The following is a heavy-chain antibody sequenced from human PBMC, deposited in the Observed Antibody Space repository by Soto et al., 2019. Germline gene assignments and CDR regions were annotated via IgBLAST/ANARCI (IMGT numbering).Heavy chain of an antibody. CDR2: INAGNGNT. D-gene: IGHD2-2*01. J-gene: IGHJ5*01. CDR1: GYTFTSYA. V-gene: IGHV1-3*01. CDR3: ARVHSCSSTSCHSWFAS. Sequence: ASVKVSCKASGYTFTSYAMHWVRQAPGQRLEWMGWINAGNGNTKYSQKFQGRVTITRDTSASTAYMELSSLRSEDTAVYYCARVHSCSSTSCHSWFASWGQGTLVTVSS.